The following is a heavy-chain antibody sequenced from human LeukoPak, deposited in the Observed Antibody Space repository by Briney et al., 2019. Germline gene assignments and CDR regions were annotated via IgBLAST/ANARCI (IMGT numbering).Heavy chain of an antibody. CDR2: MNPNSGNT. V-gene: IGHV1-8*01. CDR1: VYTFTSYD. Sequence: ASVTVSFKASVYTFTSYDINWVRQATGQGLEWMGWMNPNSGNTGYAQKFQGRVTMTRNTSISTAYMELSSLRSEDTAVYYCARLGYYDYIWGSYRYTELHYLGQGTLVTVSS. CDR3: ARLGYYDYIWGSYRYTELHY. J-gene: IGHJ4*02. D-gene: IGHD3-16*02.